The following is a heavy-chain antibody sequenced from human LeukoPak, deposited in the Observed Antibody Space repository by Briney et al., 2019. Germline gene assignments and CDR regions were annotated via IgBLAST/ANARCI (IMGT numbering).Heavy chain of an antibody. Sequence: PGGSLRLSCAASGFTFSSYGMHWVRQAPGKGLEWVAFIRYDGSNKYYADSVKGRFTISRDNSKNTLYLQMNSLRAEDTAVYYCAKDHSRDSSGWYGDLDYWGQGTLVTVSS. J-gene: IGHJ4*02. CDR3: AKDHSRDSSGWYGDLDY. CDR2: IRYDGSNK. V-gene: IGHV3-30*02. CDR1: GFTFSSYG. D-gene: IGHD6-19*01.